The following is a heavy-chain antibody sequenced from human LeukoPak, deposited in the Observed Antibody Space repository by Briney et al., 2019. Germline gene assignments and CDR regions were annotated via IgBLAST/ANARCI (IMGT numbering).Heavy chain of an antibody. CDR2: IYHSGST. D-gene: IGHD3-10*01. CDR1: GVSISSGGYS. J-gene: IGHJ5*02. Sequence: SQTLSLTCAVSGVSISSGGYSWSWIRQPPGKGLEWIGYIYHSGSTYYNPSLKSRVTISVDRSKNQFSLKLSSVTAADTAVYYCARGSDSYYGSGSNWFDPWGQGTLVTVSS. CDR3: ARGSDSYYGSGSNWFDP. V-gene: IGHV4-30-2*01.